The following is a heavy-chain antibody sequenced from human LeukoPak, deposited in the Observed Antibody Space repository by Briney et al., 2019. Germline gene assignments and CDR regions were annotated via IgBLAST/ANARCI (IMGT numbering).Heavy chain of an antibody. J-gene: IGHJ6*03. V-gene: IGHV4-4*07. D-gene: IGHD3-22*01. CDR1: GGSISNYY. Sequence: SETLSLTCTVSGGSISNYYWSWIRQPAGKGLEWIGRIYTSGSTNYNPSLKSRVTMSVDTSKNQFSLKLSSVTAADMAVYYCVRVIGAPNYYYYMDVWGKGTTVTVSS. CDR3: VRVIGAPNYYYYMDV. CDR2: IYTSGST.